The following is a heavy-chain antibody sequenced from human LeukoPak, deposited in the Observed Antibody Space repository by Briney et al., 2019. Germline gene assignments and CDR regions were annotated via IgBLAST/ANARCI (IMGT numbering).Heavy chain of an antibody. Sequence: ASVKVSCKASGYTFTGYYVHWVRQAPGQGLEWMGWINPNSGDTNYAQKLQGRVTMTRDTSISTVYMELSRLRSDDTAVYYCAITGYSSGWYYFDYWGQGTLVTVSS. D-gene: IGHD6-19*01. J-gene: IGHJ4*02. CDR2: INPNSGDT. V-gene: IGHV1-2*02. CDR3: AITGYSSGWYYFDY. CDR1: GYTFTGYY.